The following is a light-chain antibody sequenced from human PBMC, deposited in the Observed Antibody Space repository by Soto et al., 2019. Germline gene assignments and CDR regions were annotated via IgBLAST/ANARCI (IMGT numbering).Light chain of an antibody. CDR1: SSNIGAGYD. CDR3: HSYDRTLSGAV. V-gene: IGLV1-40*01. J-gene: IGLJ3*02. Sequence: QSVLTQPPSVSGAPGQRVTISCSGGSSNIGAGYDVHWYQQLPQTAPKPLIYGNNIRPSGVPDRFSGSKSGTTASLAITGLQEEDEADYYCHSYDRTLSGAVFGGGTKLTVL. CDR2: GNN.